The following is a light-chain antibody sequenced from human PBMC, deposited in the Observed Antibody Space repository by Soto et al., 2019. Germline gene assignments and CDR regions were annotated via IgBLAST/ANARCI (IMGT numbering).Light chain of an antibody. V-gene: IGKV3-20*01. CDR1: QSVSNNY. Sequence: EILLTQSPGTLSLSPGERATLSCRASQSVSNNYIAWYQQKPGQAPRLLIHGASVRATGIPDRFSGSGSGTDFTLTITRLEPEEFAVYYCQQYGSPPYTFGQGAKLEI. CDR2: GAS. J-gene: IGKJ2*01. CDR3: QQYGSPPYT.